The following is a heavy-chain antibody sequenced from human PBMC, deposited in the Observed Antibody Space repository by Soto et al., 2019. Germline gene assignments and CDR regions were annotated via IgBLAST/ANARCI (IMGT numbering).Heavy chain of an antibody. Sequence: QVQLVQSGAEVKKPGSSVRVSCKASGGSFSNYVIKWVRQAPGQGLEWVGGIIPLSGTTNYAQRFQGRVTITADVSTSTAYMELSSLRSEDTAVYYCATEGFSGSYLPNWGQGILVTVSS. V-gene: IGHV1-69*01. CDR1: GGSFSNYV. CDR3: ATEGFSGSYLPN. J-gene: IGHJ4*02. D-gene: IGHD1-26*01. CDR2: IIPLSGTT.